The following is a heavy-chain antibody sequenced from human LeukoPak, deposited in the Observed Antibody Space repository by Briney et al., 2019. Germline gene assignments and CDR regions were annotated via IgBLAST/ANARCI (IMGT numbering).Heavy chain of an antibody. V-gene: IGHV1-18*04. J-gene: IGHJ6*03. CDR2: ISAYNGNT. CDR1: GYTFTSYY. CDR3: ARDTGLVEPAPILYYMDV. D-gene: IGHD2-2*01. Sequence: GASVKVSCKASGYTFTSYYMHWVRQAPGQGLEWMGWISAYNGNTNYAQKLQGRVTMTTDTSTSTAYMELRSLRSDDTAVYYCARDTGLVEPAPILYYMDVWGKGTTVTVSS.